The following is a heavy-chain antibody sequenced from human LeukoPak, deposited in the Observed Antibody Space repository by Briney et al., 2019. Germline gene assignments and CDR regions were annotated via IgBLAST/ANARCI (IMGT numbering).Heavy chain of an antibody. V-gene: IGHV1-2*02. CDR2: INPNSGGT. Sequence: ASVKVSCKASGYTFTGYYMHWARQAPGQGLEWMGWINPNSGGTNYAQKFQGRVTMTRDTSISTAYMELSRLRSDDTAVYYCAGGVVRKNWFDPWGQGTLVTVSS. D-gene: IGHD3-3*01. CDR1: GYTFTGYY. CDR3: AGGVVRKNWFDP. J-gene: IGHJ5*02.